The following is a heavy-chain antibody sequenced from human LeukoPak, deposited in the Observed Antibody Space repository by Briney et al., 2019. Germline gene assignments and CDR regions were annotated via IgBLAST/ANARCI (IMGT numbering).Heavy chain of an antibody. Sequence: ASVKVSCKASGYTFTSYDINWVRQATGQGLEWMGWMNPNSGNTGHAQKFQGRVTMTRNTSISTAYMELSSLRSEDTAVYYCAREGGRFLEWLYGPYYGMDVWGQGTTVTVSS. J-gene: IGHJ6*02. CDR3: AREGGRFLEWLYGPYYGMDV. D-gene: IGHD3-3*01. CDR2: MNPNSGNT. V-gene: IGHV1-8*01. CDR1: GYTFTSYD.